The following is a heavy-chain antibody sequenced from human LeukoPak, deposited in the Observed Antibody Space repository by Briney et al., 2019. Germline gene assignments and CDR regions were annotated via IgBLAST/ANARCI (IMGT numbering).Heavy chain of an antibody. V-gene: IGHV3-30*02. D-gene: IGHD3-22*01. CDR3: AKEGNDSSGYLDY. Sequence: PGGSLRLPCAASGSTFSSYEMNWVRQAPGKGLEWVAFIRYDGSNKYYADSVKGRFTISRDNSKNTLYLQMNSLRAEDTAVYYCAKEGNDSSGYLDYWGQGTLVTVSS. CDR1: GSTFSSYE. J-gene: IGHJ4*02. CDR2: IRYDGSNK.